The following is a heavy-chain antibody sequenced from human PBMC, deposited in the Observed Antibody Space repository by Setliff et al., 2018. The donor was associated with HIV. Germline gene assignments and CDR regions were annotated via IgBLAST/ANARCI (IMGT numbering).Heavy chain of an antibody. CDR3: SRSGIGYGGDSNTFDI. Sequence: SETLSLTCTVSGDSITGSHYYWGWIRQPPGKGLEWIASIHYSGSTYDSPSVRSRVAIFVDTSKNQFSLRLNSVTATDSAMYYCSRSGIGYGGDSNTFDIWGQGTLVTVSS. CDR1: GDSITGSHYY. CDR2: IHYSGST. V-gene: IGHV4-39*01. J-gene: IGHJ3*02. D-gene: IGHD2-21*02.